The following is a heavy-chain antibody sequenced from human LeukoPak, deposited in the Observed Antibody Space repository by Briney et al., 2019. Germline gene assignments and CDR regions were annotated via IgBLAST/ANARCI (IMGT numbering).Heavy chain of an antibody. CDR2: IYYSGST. J-gene: IGHJ4*02. D-gene: IGHD3-22*01. CDR1: GGSISSYY. V-gene: IGHV4-59*01. Sequence: SETLSLTCTVSGGSISSYYWNWIRQPPGKGLEWIGYIYYSGSTNYNPSLKSRVTISVDTSKNQFSPKLSSVTAADTAVYYCARGADSSGYYSIFYFDYWGQGTLVTVSS. CDR3: ARGADSSGYYSIFYFDY.